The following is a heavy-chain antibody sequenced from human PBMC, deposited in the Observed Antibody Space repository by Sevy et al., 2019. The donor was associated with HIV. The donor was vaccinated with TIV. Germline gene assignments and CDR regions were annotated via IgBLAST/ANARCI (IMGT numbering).Heavy chain of an antibody. CDR1: GYTFTSYG. D-gene: IGHD3-22*01. CDR3: ARQATYYYDSSGYHTDFDY. J-gene: IGHJ4*02. V-gene: IGHV1-18*01. CDR2: ISAYNGNT. Sequence: ASVKVSCKASGYTFTSYGISWVRQAPGQGLEWMGWISAYNGNTNYAQKLQGRVTMTTDTSTNTAYMELRSLRSDDTAVYYCARQATYYYDSSGYHTDFDYWGQGTLVTVS.